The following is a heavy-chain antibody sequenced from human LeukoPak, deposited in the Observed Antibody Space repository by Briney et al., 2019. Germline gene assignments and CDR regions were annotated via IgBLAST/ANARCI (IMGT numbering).Heavy chain of an antibody. V-gene: IGHV3-30-3*01. CDR1: GFTFSSYA. CDR3: ARDYAFALWDFDY. D-gene: IGHD2-21*01. Sequence: GGSLRLSCAASGFTFSSYAMHWVRQAPGKGLEWVAVISYDGSNKYYADSVKGQFTISRDNSKNTLYLQMNSLRAEDTAVYYCARDYAFALWDFDYWGQGTLVTVSS. J-gene: IGHJ4*02. CDR2: ISYDGSNK.